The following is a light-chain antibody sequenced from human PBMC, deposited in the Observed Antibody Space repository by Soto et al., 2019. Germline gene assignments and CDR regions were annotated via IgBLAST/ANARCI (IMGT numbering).Light chain of an antibody. Sequence: DIVMTQSPDSLAVSLGERATINCKSSQSVLHTSNNKIYLAWYQQNPGQPPKLLIYWASTRESGVPDLLSGRRSGTEFALAFLSLNTVWVAVYYCRAYCSFPQTFGQGTKVEIK. CDR3: RAYCSFPQT. V-gene: IGKV4-1*01. CDR2: WAS. J-gene: IGKJ1*01. CDR1: QSVLHTSNNKIY.